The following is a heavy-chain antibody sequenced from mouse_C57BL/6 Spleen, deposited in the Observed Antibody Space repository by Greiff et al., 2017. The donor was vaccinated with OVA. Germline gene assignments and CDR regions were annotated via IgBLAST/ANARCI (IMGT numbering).Heavy chain of an antibody. J-gene: IGHJ3*01. D-gene: IGHD1-1*01. CDR2: IYPGSGST. V-gene: IGHV1-55*01. Sequence: VQLQQPGAELVKPGASVKMSCKASGYTFTSYWITWVKQRPGQGLEWIGDIYPGSGSTNYNEKFKSKATLTVDTSSSTAYMQLSSLTSEDSAVYYWARREDYYALPCAYWGQGTLVTVSA. CDR3: ARREDYYALPCAY. CDR1: GYTFTSYW.